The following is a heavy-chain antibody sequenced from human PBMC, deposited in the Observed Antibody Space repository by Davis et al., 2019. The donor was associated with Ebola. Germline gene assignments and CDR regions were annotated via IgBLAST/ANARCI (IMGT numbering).Heavy chain of an antibody. CDR1: GDSVSSNSAA. CDR3: AREGTRLRLLIDY. CDR2: TYYRSKWYN. D-gene: IGHD6-25*01. V-gene: IGHV6-1*01. Sequence: LRLSCAISGDSVSSNSAAWNWIRQSPSRGIEWLGRTYYRSKWYNDYAVSVKSRITINPDTSKNQFSLQLNSVTPEDTAVYYCAREGTRLRLLIDYWGQGTLVTVSS. J-gene: IGHJ4*02.